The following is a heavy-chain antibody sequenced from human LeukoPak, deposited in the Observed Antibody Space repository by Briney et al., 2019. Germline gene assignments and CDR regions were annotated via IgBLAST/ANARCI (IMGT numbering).Heavy chain of an antibody. D-gene: IGHD2-15*01. CDR1: GGSISSGGYY. Sequence: PSETLSLTCTVSGGSISSGGYYWNWIRQPPGKELEWIGYIFYSGSTNYNPSLKSRVTMSVDTSKNQFSLKLSSVTAADTAVYYCASPFGYCSGGTCNGYWGQGTLVTVSS. V-gene: IGHV4-61*08. CDR2: IFYSGST. CDR3: ASPFGYCSGGTCNGY. J-gene: IGHJ4*02.